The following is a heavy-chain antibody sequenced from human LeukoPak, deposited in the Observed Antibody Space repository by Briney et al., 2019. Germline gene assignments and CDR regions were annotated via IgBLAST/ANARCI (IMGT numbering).Heavy chain of an antibody. CDR2: ISGSGGST. CDR3: AKGGCSSGYYFDY. V-gene: IGHV3-23*01. CDR1: GFTFSSYA. D-gene: IGHD6-19*01. J-gene: IGHJ4*02. Sequence: PGGSLRLSCAASGFTFSSYAMSWVRQAPGKGLEWVSAISGSGGSTNYADSVKGRFTISRDTSKNTLYLQMNSLRAEDTAVYYCAKGGCSSGYYFDYWGQGTLVTVSS.